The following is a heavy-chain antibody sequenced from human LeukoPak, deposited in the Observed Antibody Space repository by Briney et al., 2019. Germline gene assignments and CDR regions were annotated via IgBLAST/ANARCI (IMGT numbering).Heavy chain of an antibody. V-gene: IGHV1-69*13. Sequence: SVKVSCKASGGTFSSYAISWVRQAPGQGLEWMGGIIPVFGTANYAQKFQGRVTITADESTSTAYMELSSLRSEDTAVYYCARARAVAVHKNAFDIWGQGTMVTVSS. D-gene: IGHD6-19*01. CDR3: ARARAVAVHKNAFDI. J-gene: IGHJ3*02. CDR2: IIPVFGTA. CDR1: GGTFSSYA.